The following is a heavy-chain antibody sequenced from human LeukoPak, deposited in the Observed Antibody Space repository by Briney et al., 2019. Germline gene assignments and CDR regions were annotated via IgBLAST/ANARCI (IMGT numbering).Heavy chain of an antibody. D-gene: IGHD3-16*01. CDR3: ARDGGGFFDY. V-gene: IGHV3-21*01. CDR1: GFTFSTYS. J-gene: IGHJ4*02. Sequence: GGSLRLSCAASGFTFSTYSVNWVRQAPGKGLEWVSSISTGSSYIYYTDSVKGRFTFSRDNAKNSLYLQMNNLRAEDTAVYYCARDGGGFFDYWGQGALVTVSS. CDR2: ISTGSSYI.